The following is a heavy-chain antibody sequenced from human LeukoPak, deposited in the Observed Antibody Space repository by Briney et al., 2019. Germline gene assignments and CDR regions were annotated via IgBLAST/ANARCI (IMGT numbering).Heavy chain of an antibody. J-gene: IGHJ6*03. V-gene: IGHV4-39*02. D-gene: IGHD6-6*01. Sequence: SETLSLTCTVSGGSISSSSYYWGWIRQPPGKGLEWIGSIYYSGSTYYNPSLKSRVTISVDTPKNQFSLKLSSVTAADTAVYYCARDIKYNYYMDVWGKGTTVTVSS. CDR3: ARDIKYNYYMDV. CDR1: GGSISSSSYY. CDR2: IYYSGST.